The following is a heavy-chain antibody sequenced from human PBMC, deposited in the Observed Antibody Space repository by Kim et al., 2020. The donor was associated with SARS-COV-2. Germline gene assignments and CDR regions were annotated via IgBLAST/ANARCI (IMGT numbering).Heavy chain of an antibody. V-gene: IGHV4-59*01. CDR1: GGSISSYY. J-gene: IGHJ4*02. CDR2: INYSGST. Sequence: SETLSLTCTVSGGSISSYYWSWIRQPPGKGLEWIGYINYSGSTKYNPSLKSRVTISLDTSKNQFSLKLSSVTAADTAVYYCSSIAVAGHPTMPFDYWGQGTLVTVSS. D-gene: IGHD6-19*01. CDR3: SSIAVAGHPTMPFDY.